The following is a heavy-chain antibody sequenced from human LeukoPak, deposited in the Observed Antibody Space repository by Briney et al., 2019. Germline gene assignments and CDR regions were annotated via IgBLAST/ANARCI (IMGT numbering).Heavy chain of an antibody. V-gene: IGHV1-2*06. D-gene: IGHD6-19*01. CDR1: GYTLTDYY. CDR2: INPNSGGT. CDR3: ARGKARQWLARGDY. Sequence: ASVKVSCKASGYTLTDYYMHWVRQAPGQGLEWMGRINPNSGGTNYAQKFQGRVTMTRDTSVSTAYMELSRLRSDDTAVYYCARGKARQWLARGDYWGQGTLVTVSS. J-gene: IGHJ4*02.